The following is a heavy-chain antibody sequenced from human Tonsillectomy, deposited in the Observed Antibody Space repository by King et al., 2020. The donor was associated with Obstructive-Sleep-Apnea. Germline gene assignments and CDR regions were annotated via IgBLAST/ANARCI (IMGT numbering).Heavy chain of an antibody. D-gene: IGHD3-10*01. J-gene: IGHJ5*02. CDR2: IYYSGST. V-gene: IGHV4-31*03. Sequence: VQLQESGPGLVKPSQTLSRTCTVSGGSISSGGYYWSWIRQHPGKGLEWIGYIYYSGSTYYNPSLKSRVTISVDTSKNQFSLKLSSVTAADTAVYYCARDALWFGEPGWFDPWGQGTLVTVSS. CDR3: ARDALWFGEPGWFDP. CDR1: GGSISSGGYY.